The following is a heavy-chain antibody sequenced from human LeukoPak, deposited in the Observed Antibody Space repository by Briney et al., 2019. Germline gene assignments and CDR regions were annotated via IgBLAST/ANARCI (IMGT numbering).Heavy chain of an antibody. CDR3: ARFLGSGWYGVDY. CDR2: INHSGST. J-gene: IGHJ4*02. Sequence: PSETLSLTRAVYGGSFSGYYWSWIRQPPGKGLEWIGEINHSGSTNYNPSLKSRVTISVDTSKNQFSLKLSSVTAADTAVYYCARFLGSGWYGVDYWGQGTLVTVSS. D-gene: IGHD6-19*01. CDR1: GGSFSGYY. V-gene: IGHV4-34*01.